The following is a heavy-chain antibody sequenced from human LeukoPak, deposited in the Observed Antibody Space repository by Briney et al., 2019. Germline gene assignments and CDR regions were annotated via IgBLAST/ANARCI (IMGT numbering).Heavy chain of an antibody. CDR1: GSTFSSYS. Sequence: GGSLRLSCAASGSTFSSYSMNWVRQAPGKGLEWVSSISSRSSYIYYADSVKGRFTISRDNAKNSLYMQMNSLRAEDTAVYYCARDSLDGGATDYWGQGTLVTVSS. J-gene: IGHJ4*02. V-gene: IGHV3-21*01. CDR2: ISSRSSYI. D-gene: IGHD1-1*01. CDR3: ARDSLDGGATDY.